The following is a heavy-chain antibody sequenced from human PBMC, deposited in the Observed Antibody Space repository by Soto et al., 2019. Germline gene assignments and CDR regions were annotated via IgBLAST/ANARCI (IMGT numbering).Heavy chain of an antibody. CDR3: ASAWRVGYYDMDV. D-gene: IGHD3-3*01. J-gene: IGHJ6*02. CDR2: IGSSGGDI. Sequence: EVQLLESGGGLVQPGGSLRLSCAASGFTFSSYAMNWVRQTPGKGLEWVSCIGSSGGDIYYTNSVKGRFTISRDNSKSTLYLHMTSLSAEDTAIYYCASAWRVGYYDMDVWGQGTAVTVSS. V-gene: IGHV3-23*01. CDR1: GFTFSSYA.